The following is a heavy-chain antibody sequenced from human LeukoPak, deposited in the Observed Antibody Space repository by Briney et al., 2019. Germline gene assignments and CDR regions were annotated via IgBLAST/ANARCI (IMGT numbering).Heavy chain of an antibody. CDR1: GFTFDDFA. CDR2: IGWNGLIV. D-gene: IGHD3-22*01. Sequence: GGSLRLSCTASGFTFDDFAIHWVRQAPGKGLEWVSGIGWNGLIVGYADSVKGRFTISRDNAKNSLYLQMNSLRAEDTAMYYCARACYYDSSGYCHDAFDIWGQGTMVTVSS. CDR3: ARACYYDSSGYCHDAFDI. V-gene: IGHV3-9*01. J-gene: IGHJ3*02.